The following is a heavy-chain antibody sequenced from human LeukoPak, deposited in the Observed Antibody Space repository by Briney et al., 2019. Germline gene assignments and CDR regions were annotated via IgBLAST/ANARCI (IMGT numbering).Heavy chain of an antibody. V-gene: IGHV1-18*01. D-gene: IGHD5-24*01. CDR2: ISAYNGNT. CDR3: ARVEMATIGDYFDY. Sequence: ASVKVSCKASGYTFTSYGISWVRQVPGQGLEWMGWISAYNGNTNYAQKLQGRATMTTDTSTSTAYMELRSLRSDDTAVYYCARVEMATIGDYFDYWGQGTLVTVSS. CDR1: GYTFTSYG. J-gene: IGHJ4*02.